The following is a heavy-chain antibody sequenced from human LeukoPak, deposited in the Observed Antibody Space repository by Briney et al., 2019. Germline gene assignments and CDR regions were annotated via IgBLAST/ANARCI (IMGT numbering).Heavy chain of an antibody. Sequence: ASVKVSCKASGYPFIGNYIHWVRQAPGQGLEWMGWINLNSGGTQYSQKFQGRVTLTRDTSITTGYMELSGLTSDDTAVYYCASLSYYDLSGYFYWGQGTLVTVSS. D-gene: IGHD3-22*01. J-gene: IGHJ4*02. CDR1: GYPFIGNY. CDR3: ASLSYYDLSGYFY. V-gene: IGHV1-2*02. CDR2: INLNSGGT.